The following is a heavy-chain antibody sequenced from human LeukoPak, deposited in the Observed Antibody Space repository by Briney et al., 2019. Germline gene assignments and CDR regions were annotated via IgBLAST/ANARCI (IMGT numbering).Heavy chain of an antibody. V-gene: IGHV3-23*01. CDR2: LSVSGGNT. CDR1: GFSFSSYA. D-gene: IGHD2-2*02. CDR3: AKADSTTWYNNYVDG. J-gene: IGHJ4*02. Sequence: PGGSLTLSCAASGFSFSSYAMTWVRQAPGKGLEWVSALSVSGGNTYYADSVKGRFTISRANSKNTLYLQMNSLRAEDTAVYHCAKADSTTWYNNYVDGWGQGALVTVSS.